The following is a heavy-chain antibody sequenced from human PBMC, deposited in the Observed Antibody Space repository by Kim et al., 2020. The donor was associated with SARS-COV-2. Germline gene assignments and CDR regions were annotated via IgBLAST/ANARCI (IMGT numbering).Heavy chain of an antibody. Sequence: ASVKVSCKASGYTFTSYGISWVRQAPGQGLEWMGWISAYNGNTHYAQKLQGRVTMTTDTSTSTAYMELRSLRSDDTAMYYCARYGSGPIYYYGMDVWGQGTTVTVSS. D-gene: IGHD3-10*01. J-gene: IGHJ6*02. CDR3: ARYGSGPIYYYGMDV. V-gene: IGHV1-18*04. CDR2: ISAYNGNT. CDR1: GYTFTSYG.